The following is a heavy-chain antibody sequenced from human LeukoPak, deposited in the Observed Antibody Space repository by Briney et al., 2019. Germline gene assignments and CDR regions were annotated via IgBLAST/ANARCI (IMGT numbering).Heavy chain of an antibody. V-gene: IGHV3-23*01. CDR2: ISGSGGST. J-gene: IGHJ4*02. D-gene: IGHD3-22*01. Sequence: PGGSLRLSCIASGFTFSSYAMSWVRQAPGKGLEWVSEISGSGGSTYYADSVKGRFTISRDNSKNTLYLQMNSLRAEDTAVYYCQTYYYDSSGYYVLDYWGQGTLVTVSS. CDR3: QTYYYDSSGYYVLDY. CDR1: GFTFSSYA.